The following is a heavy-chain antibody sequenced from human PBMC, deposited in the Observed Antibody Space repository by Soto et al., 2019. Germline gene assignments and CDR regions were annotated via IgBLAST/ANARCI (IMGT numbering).Heavy chain of an antibody. Sequence: GGSLRLSCAASGFTFNDYNLNWVRQAPGKGLEWLSSISGDSSYIYYADSVKGRVTISRDNAKNSLYLQLNSLRAEDTAVYYCARDGIVVPATISWFDPWGQGTLVTVSS. V-gene: IGHV3-21*01. CDR1: GFTFNDYN. J-gene: IGHJ5*02. CDR3: ARDGIVVPATISWFDP. D-gene: IGHD2-2*01. CDR2: ISGDSSYI.